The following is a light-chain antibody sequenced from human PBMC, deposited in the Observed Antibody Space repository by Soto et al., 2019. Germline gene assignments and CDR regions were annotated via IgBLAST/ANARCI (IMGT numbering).Light chain of an antibody. V-gene: IGKV3D-20*02. CDR1: QIVTGSH. Sequence: EIVLTQSPGTLSLSPGERATLSCRASQIVTGSHLAWYQQKPGQAPRLLIFRASSRATGVPDRFSGSGSGTDFTLTISRLEPEDFAVYYCQQRHMWPITFGQGTRLEIK. CDR3: QQRHMWPIT. CDR2: RAS. J-gene: IGKJ5*01.